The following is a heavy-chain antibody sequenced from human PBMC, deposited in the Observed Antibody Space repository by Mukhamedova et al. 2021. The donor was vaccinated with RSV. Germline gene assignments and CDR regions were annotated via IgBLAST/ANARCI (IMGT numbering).Heavy chain of an antibody. D-gene: IGHD3-10*01. V-gene: IGHV1-46*01. CDR1: Y. CDR2: INPSGGSR. Sequence: YMLWVRQAPGQGLEWMGVINPSGGSRSSAQKFQGRLTLTRDTSTNTVYMELSSLRSEDTAVYYCGSGSSMSGFDYWGPGTLVTVS. CDR3: GSGSSMSGFDY. J-gene: IGHJ4*02.